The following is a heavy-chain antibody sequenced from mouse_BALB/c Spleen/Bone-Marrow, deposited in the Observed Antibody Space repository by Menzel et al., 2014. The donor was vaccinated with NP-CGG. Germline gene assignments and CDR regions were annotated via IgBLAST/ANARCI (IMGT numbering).Heavy chain of an antibody. CDR1: GFTFSDYY. CDR2: ISDGGSYT. CDR3: ARRWFAY. J-gene: IGHJ3*01. V-gene: IGHV5-4*02. Sequence: EVQVVESGGGLVKPGGSLKLSCAASGFTFSDYYMYWVRQTPEKRLEWVATISDGGSYTYYPDSVKGRFTISRDNAKNNLYLQMSSLKSEDTAMHYCARRWFAYWGQGTLVTVSA.